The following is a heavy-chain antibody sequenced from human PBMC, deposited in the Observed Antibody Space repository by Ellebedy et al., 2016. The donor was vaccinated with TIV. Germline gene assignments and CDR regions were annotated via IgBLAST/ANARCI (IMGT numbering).Heavy chain of an antibody. Sequence: PGGSLRLSCAASGFTFSSFAMGWVRRTPGKGLEGVSGLHGSGRGIWYSDSVKGRFTISRDNAKNSLYLQMNSLRAKDTAVYYCARDIYYYESSGYYYVPWYFDLWGRGTLVTVSS. CDR3: ARDIYYYESSGYYYVPWYFDL. J-gene: IGHJ2*01. V-gene: IGHV3-21*01. CDR1: GFTFSSFA. D-gene: IGHD3-22*01. CDR2: LHGSGRGI.